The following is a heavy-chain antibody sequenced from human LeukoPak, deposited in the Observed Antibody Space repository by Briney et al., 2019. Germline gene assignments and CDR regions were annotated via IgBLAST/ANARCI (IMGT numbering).Heavy chain of an antibody. CDR1: GGSFSGYY. V-gene: IGHV4-34*01. J-gene: IGHJ4*02. CDR3: ARGMTTVTTSYLDY. Sequence: SETLSLTCAVYGGSFSGYYWSWVRQPPGKGLEWIGSIYYSGSTYYNPSPKSRVTISVDTSKNQFSLKLSSVTAADTAVYYCARGMTTVTTSYLDYWGQGTLVTVSS. D-gene: IGHD4-17*01. CDR2: IYYSGST.